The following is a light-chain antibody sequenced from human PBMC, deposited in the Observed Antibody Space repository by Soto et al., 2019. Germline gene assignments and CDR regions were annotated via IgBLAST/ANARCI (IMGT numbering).Light chain of an antibody. V-gene: IGLV2-14*01. CDR3: SSYTSSSSVV. J-gene: IGLJ2*01. CDR1: SSDVGGYKY. CDR2: DVT. Sequence: QSVLTQPASVSGSPRQSITISCTGTSSDVGGYKYVSWYQQHPGKAPKLMIYDVTNRPSGVSNRFSGSKSGNTASLTISGLQAEDEADYYCSSYTSSSSVVFGGGTQLTVL.